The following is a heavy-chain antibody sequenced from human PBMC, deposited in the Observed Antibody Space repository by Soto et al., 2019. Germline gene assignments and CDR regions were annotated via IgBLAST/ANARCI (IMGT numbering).Heavy chain of an antibody. J-gene: IGHJ3*02. D-gene: IGHD2-2*02. CDR2: ISSGSSVI. CDR1: DSTFRSYS. Sequence: EVQLVESGGGLVKPGESLRLSCVASDSTFRSYSMNWVRQAPGRGLEWVSIISSGSSVIFYADSMKGRFTISRDNAKNSLYLQMNILRAEDTAVYYCARGGRGYTKDDTFDIWGQGTMVTVSS. V-gene: IGHV3-21*01. CDR3: ARGGRGYTKDDTFDI.